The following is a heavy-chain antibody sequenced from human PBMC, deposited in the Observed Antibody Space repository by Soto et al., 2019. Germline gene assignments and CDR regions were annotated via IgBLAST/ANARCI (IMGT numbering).Heavy chain of an antibody. CDR1: GYTFTTHT. J-gene: IGHJ4*02. CDR2: MNGGNGNT. Sequence: QVQLVQSGAEVKRPGASVKVFCKASGYTFTTHTMHWVRQAPGQGLEWMGWMNGGNGNTKYSQKFQGRVTFTRDTFASTAYMELSILRSEDTAVYYCTRLETDXWXXGTLVTVSS. CDR3: TRLETDX. V-gene: IGHV1-3*01.